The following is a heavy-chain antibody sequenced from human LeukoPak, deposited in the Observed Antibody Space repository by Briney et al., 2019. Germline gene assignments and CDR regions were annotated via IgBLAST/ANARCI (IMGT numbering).Heavy chain of an antibody. CDR3: ARDVYGGGYFDY. Sequence: PSETLSLTCAVSGYSISSSYYWGWIRQPPGKGLEWIGSIYHSGTTYYNSSLKSRVTISVDTSKKQFSLKLSSVTAADTAVYYCARDVYGGGYFDYWGQGTLVTVSS. CDR1: GYSISSSYY. D-gene: IGHD2/OR15-2a*01. J-gene: IGHJ4*02. V-gene: IGHV4-38-2*02. CDR2: IYHSGTT.